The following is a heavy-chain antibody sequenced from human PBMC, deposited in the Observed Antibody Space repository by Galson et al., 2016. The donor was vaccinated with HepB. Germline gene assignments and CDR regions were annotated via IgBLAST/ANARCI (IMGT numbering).Heavy chain of an antibody. V-gene: IGHV3-23*01. D-gene: IGHD1-26*01. J-gene: IGHJ3*02. CDR2: ISGSGSTT. CDR3: AKLRFSGNYPRALDI. Sequence: SLRLSCAASGFTFSNYAINWVRQAPGKGLEWVSGISGSGSTTYYANSVKGRFTISRDNSKNTLYLQMNSLRADDTALYYCAKLRFSGNYPRALDIWGRGTMVTVSS. CDR1: GFTFSNYA.